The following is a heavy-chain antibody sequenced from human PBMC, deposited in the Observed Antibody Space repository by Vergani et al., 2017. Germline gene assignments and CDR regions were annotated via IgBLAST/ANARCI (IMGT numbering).Heavy chain of an antibody. Sequence: VQLQESGPGLVKPSETLSLTCSVSGYSISRGYYWGWIRQPPGKGLEWVSTLSAGDRRTHYADSVKGRFTISRDISKNTLFLHMNSLRPEDTAVYYCAKVGRSEVAGTFGAFDIWGQGTMVTVSS. V-gene: IGHV3-23*01. J-gene: IGHJ3*02. D-gene: IGHD6-19*01. CDR2: LSAGDRRT. CDR3: AKVGRSEVAGTFGAFDI. CDR1: GYSISRGYY.